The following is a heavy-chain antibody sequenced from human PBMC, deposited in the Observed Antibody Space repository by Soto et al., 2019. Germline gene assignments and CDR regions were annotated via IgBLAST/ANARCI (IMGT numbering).Heavy chain of an antibody. CDR2: IYYSGST. D-gene: IGHD6-19*01. Sequence: SETLSLTCTVSGGSISSSSYYWGWIRQPPGKGLEWIGSIYYSGSTYYNPSLKSRVTISVDTSKNQFSLKLSSVTAADTAVYYCARQEAVAGTFYFDYWGQGTLVTVSS. CDR3: ARQEAVAGTFYFDY. V-gene: IGHV4-39*01. J-gene: IGHJ4*02. CDR1: GGSISSSSYY.